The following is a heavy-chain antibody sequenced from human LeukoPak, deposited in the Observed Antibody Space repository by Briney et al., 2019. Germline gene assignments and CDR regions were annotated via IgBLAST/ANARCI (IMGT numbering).Heavy chain of an antibody. Sequence: GGSLRLSCAASGFTFSSYAMSWVRQAPGKGLEWVSAISGSGGSTYYADSVKGRFTISRDNSKNTLYLQMNSLRAEDTAVYYCAKDLGYYDSSGYYWDYFDYWGQGTLVTVSS. CDR1: GFTFSSYA. J-gene: IGHJ4*02. D-gene: IGHD3-22*01. V-gene: IGHV3-23*01. CDR3: AKDLGYYDSSGYYWDYFDY. CDR2: ISGSGGST.